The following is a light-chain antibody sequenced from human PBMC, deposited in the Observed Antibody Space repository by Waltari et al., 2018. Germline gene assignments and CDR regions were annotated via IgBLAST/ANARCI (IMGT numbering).Light chain of an antibody. V-gene: IGLV2-14*03. CDR2: DVS. J-gene: IGLJ2*01. Sequence: QSALTQPASVSGSPGQSITISCTGTSSYIGRYTYVSRYQQHSGKAPKLLIYDVSNRPSGVSYRFSGSRSGNTASLTISGLQADDEADYFCSSWTGTSTLVLFGGGTRLTVL. CDR1: SSYIGRYTY. CDR3: SSWTGTSTLVL.